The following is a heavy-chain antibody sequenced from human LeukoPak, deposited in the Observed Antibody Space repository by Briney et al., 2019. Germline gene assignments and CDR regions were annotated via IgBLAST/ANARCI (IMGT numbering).Heavy chain of an antibody. Sequence: ASVKVSCKASGYTFTGYWMHWVRQGPGQGLEWMGWINPNSGSTNYAHNFQGRVTMTRDTSISTAYMELSSLRSDDTAVYYCARGDPRLWFESGAFDIWGQGTMVTVSS. V-gene: IGHV1-2*02. J-gene: IGHJ3*02. CDR3: ARGDPRLWFESGAFDI. D-gene: IGHD5-18*01. CDR2: INPNSGST. CDR1: GYTFTGYW.